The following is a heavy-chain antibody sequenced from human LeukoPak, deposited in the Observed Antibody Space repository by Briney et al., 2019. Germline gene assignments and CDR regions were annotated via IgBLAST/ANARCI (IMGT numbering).Heavy chain of an antibody. CDR2: INSRSSTI. CDR3: AREPPRDDEAFDI. CDR1: GFTFSSYS. D-gene: IGHD2-21*01. J-gene: IGHJ3*02. V-gene: IGHV3-48*02. Sequence: GGSLRLSCAASGFTFSSYSMNWVRQAPGKGLEWVSYINSRSSTIYYADSVKGRFTVSRDNAKNSLYLQMNSLRDEDTAVYYCAREPPRDDEAFDIGGQGTMVTVSS.